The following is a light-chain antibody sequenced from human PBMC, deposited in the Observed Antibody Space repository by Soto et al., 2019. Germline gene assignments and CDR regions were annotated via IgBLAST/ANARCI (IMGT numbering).Light chain of an antibody. J-gene: IGKJ4*01. CDR2: GAS. Sequence: EFVLTQSPGTLSLSPGERATLSCRASQSVSSNLAWYQQKPGQAPRLLIYGASSRATGIPVRFSGSGSGTEFTLTISSLEPEDFAVYYCQQRSNWLTFGGGTKVDIK. CDR1: QSVSSN. CDR3: QQRSNWLT. V-gene: IGKV3-11*01.